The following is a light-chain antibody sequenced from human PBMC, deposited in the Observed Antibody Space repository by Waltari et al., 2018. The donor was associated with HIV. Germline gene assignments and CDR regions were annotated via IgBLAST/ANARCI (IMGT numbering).Light chain of an antibody. J-gene: IGKJ2*03. CDR3: MQGTHWPYS. CDR2: QVS. CDR1: KTLGYSDVNTY. Sequence: VVMTQSPVSLPVTLGQPASISYRSSKTLGYSDVNTYLNWFQQRPGQSPRRLIYQVSNRDSGVPDRFSGSGSGTDFTLKISRVEAEDVGVYYCMQGTHWPYSFGQGTKLEIK. V-gene: IGKV2-30*01.